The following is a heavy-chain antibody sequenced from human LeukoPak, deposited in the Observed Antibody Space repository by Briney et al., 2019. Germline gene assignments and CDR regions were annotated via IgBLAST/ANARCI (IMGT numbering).Heavy chain of an antibody. CDR2: IYHSGST. CDR3: ARLTIAAAPEGGNWFDP. D-gene: IGHD6-13*01. CDR1: GYSISSGYY. J-gene: IGHJ5*02. V-gene: IGHV4-38-2*02. Sequence: PSETLSLTCTVSGYSISSGYYWGWSRPPPGKGLGGSGSIYHSGSTYYNPSLKRRFTLSLDTSKNQFSLKLSSVTAADTAVYYCARLTIAAAPEGGNWFDPWGQGTLVTVSS.